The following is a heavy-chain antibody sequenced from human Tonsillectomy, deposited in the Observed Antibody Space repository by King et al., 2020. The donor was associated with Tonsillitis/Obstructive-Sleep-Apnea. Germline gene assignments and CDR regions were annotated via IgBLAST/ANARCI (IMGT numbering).Heavy chain of an antibody. CDR1: GCSISSGGYY. D-gene: IGHD2-15*01. CDR2: IYYSGST. V-gene: IGHV4-31*03. J-gene: IGHJ4*02. CDR3: ARDRCSGGSCYPDY. Sequence: VQLQESGPGLVKPSQTLSLTCTVSGCSISSGGYYWSWIRQHPGKGLEWIGYIYYSGSTYYNPSLKSRVTISVDTSKNQFSLKLSSVTAADTAVYYCARDRCSGGSCYPDYWGQGTLVTVSS.